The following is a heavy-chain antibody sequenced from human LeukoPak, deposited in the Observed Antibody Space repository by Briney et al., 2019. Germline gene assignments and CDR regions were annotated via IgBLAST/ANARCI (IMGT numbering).Heavy chain of an antibody. CDR1: GGSISSYY. Sequence: SETLSLTCTVSGGSISSYYWSWIRQPPGKGLEWIGYIYYSGSTNYNPSLKSRVTTSVDTSKNQFSLKLSSVTAADTAVYYCARENRYCSSTSCSYYYYMDVWGKGTTVTVSS. CDR2: IYYSGST. J-gene: IGHJ6*03. CDR3: ARENRYCSSTSCSYYYYMDV. V-gene: IGHV4-59*01. D-gene: IGHD2-2*01.